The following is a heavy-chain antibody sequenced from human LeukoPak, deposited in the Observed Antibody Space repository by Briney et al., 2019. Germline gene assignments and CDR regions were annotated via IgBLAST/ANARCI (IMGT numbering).Heavy chain of an antibody. CDR3: ARWYGYSSPQGFDY. D-gene: IGHD6-13*01. Sequence: SETLSLTCTVSGGSISSGGYYWSWIRQHPGQGLEWIGYIYYSGSTYYNPSLKSRVTISVDTSKNQFSLKLSSVTAADTAVYYCARWYGYSSPQGFDYWGQGTLVTVSS. CDR2: IYYSGST. V-gene: IGHV4-31*03. J-gene: IGHJ4*02. CDR1: GGSISSGGYY.